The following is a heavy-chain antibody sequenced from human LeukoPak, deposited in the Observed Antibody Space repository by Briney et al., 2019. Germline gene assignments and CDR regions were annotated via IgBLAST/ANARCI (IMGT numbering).Heavy chain of an antibody. V-gene: IGHV3-30*04. Sequence: GGSLRLSCAASGFTFSSYAMHWVRQAPGKGLEWVAVISYDGSNKYYADSVKGRFTISRDNSKNTLYLQMNSLRAEDTAVYYCARGVGNYKYYFDSWGQGTLVTVSS. J-gene: IGHJ4*02. CDR2: ISYDGSNK. CDR3: ARGVGNYKYYFDS. D-gene: IGHD3-22*01. CDR1: GFTFSSYA.